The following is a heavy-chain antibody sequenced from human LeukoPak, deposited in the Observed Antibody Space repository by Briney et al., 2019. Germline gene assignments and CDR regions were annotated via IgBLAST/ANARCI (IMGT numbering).Heavy chain of an antibody. CDR1: GGSFSGYY. J-gene: IGHJ5*02. D-gene: IGHD1-1*01. V-gene: IGHV4-34*01. CDR2: INHSGST. CDR3: ARSSSTTGTTSWFDP. Sequence: SETLSLTCAVYGGSFSGYYWSWIRQPPGKGLEWIGEINHSGSTNYNPSLKSRVTISVDTSKNQFSLKLSSVTAADTAVYYCARSSSTTGTTSWFDPWGQGTLVTVSS.